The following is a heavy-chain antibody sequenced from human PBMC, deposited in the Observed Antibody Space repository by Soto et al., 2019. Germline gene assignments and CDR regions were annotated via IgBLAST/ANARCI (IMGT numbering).Heavy chain of an antibody. V-gene: IGHV4-39*01. Sequence: QVQLQESGPRLVKPSETVSLTCSVSGVPISSTSYFWSWIRQPPGKGLEWIGSTYLDGRISYNPSLECCLTISVDTAKNHFSLTMTAVTASDTALYYCARRGYGLDVWGEGTTVKVSS. J-gene: IGHJ6*04. D-gene: IGHD6-13*01. CDR3: ARRGYGLDV. CDR2: TYLDGRI. CDR1: GVPISSTSYF.